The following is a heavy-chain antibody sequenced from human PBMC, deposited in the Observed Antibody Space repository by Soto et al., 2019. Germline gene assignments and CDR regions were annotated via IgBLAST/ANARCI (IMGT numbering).Heavy chain of an antibody. CDR2: INHDGYS. V-gene: IGHV4-59*08. CDR1: GGSLINYY. D-gene: IGHD1-1*01. CDR3: ARQGYGPQRGLVDA. Sequence: QVQLQQSGPGLVKPSETLSLTCTVSGGSLINYYCSWFRQSPGKGLEWIGYINHDGYSAYNLSLKRRITMSADTSKTQFPLMLASVTATDTAVYYCARQGYGPQRGLVDAWGQGTTVIVSS. J-gene: IGHJ6*02.